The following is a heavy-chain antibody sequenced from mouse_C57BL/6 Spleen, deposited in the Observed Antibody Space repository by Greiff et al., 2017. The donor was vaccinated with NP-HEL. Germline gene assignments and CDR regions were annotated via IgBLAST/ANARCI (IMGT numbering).Heavy chain of an antibody. V-gene: IGHV1-53*01. CDR3: ARSDYYGSSPFYAMDY. CDR2: INPSNGGT. CDR1: GYTFTSYW. D-gene: IGHD1-1*01. J-gene: IGHJ4*01. Sequence: QVQLQQPGTELVKPGASVKLSCKASGYTFTSYWMHWVKQRPGQGLEWIGNINPSNGGTNYNEKFKSKATLTVDTSSSTAYMQLSSLTSEDSAVYYCARSDYYGSSPFYAMDYWGQGTSVTVSS.